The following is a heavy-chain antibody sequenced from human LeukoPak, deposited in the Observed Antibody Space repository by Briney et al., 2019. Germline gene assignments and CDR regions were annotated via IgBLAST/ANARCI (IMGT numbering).Heavy chain of an antibody. CDR1: GFTFSTFG. D-gene: IGHD3-10*01. CDR3: AKDHFYGSGSDGMDV. J-gene: IGHJ6*02. V-gene: IGHV3-30*18. CDR2: ISYDGNNK. Sequence: PGGSLRLSCAASGFTFSTFGMHWVRQAPGKGLEWVAVISYDGNNKYYADSVKGRFTISRDNSKNTLYVQMNSLRVEDTAVYYCAKDHFYGSGSDGMDVWGQGTTVTVSS.